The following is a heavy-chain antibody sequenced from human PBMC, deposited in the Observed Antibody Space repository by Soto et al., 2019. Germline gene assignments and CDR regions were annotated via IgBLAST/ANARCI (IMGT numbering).Heavy chain of an antibody. Sequence: GGSLRLSCAASGFTFSSYGMHWVRQAPGKGLEWVAVISYDGSNKYYADSVKGRFAISRDNSKNTLYLQMNSLRAEDTAVYYCAKDRRSGSYYDAFDIWGQGTMVTVSS. D-gene: IGHD3-10*01. CDR1: GFTFSSYG. CDR2: ISYDGSNK. CDR3: AKDRRSGSYYDAFDI. V-gene: IGHV3-30*18. J-gene: IGHJ3*02.